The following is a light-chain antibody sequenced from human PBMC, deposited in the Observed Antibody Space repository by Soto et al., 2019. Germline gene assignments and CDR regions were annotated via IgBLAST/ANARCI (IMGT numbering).Light chain of an antibody. CDR2: DAS. CDR1: QSSRTW. V-gene: IGKV1-5*01. J-gene: IGKJ2*01. CDR3: HLYNEH. Sequence: DIQMTQSPSTLSASVGDTVTITCRASQSSRTWVAWYQQKPGKAPNLLIYDASSLGSGVSSRFSGSGSGTEFTLTLSSLQPGDSATYSCHLYNEHFGQGTKLEI.